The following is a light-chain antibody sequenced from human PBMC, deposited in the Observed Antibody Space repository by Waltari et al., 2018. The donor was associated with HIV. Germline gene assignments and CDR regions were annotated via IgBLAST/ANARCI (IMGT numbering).Light chain of an antibody. V-gene: IGKV1-39*01. CDR3: QQSNNTPRT. J-gene: IGKJ2*02. CDR2: GAS. CDR1: QSISNY. Sequence: DIQMTQSPSSLSASTGDRVTITCRASQSISNYLNWYQQKPGEAPKLLIYGASSLQGGVPSRFSGSGSGTDFTLTISSLQPEDFATYYCQQSNNTPRTFGQGTKLQIK.